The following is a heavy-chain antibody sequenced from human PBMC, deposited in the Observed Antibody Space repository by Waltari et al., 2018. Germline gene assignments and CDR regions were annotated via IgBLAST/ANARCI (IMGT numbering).Heavy chain of an antibody. J-gene: IGHJ3*01. D-gene: IGHD1-26*01. V-gene: IGHV4-38-2*01. CDR2: IYHGGGT. Sequence: QVQLQESGPGLVKPSETLSLTCAVSGYSISSGYYWGWIRQPPGKGLEGIGSIYHGGGTYYNPSLRSRVTVSVDTSRNKFALKLTSVTAADTAVYYCARAAYSGTTTSAFDFWGQGTMVTVSS. CDR1: GYSISSGYY. CDR3: ARAAYSGTTTSAFDF.